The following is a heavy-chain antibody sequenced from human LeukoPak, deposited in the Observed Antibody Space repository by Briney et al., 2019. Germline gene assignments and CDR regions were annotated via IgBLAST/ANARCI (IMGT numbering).Heavy chain of an antibody. D-gene: IGHD2-15*01. J-gene: IGHJ4*01. CDR2: IYYRGRT. Sequence: PSQTLCLTCTVSGGSLSSGGYYWGWIRQHPGKGLEWVGYIYYRGRTYYNPSLKSRVTISVDTSKNQFSLTLSSVTAADTAVYYCARVCSGGSCYIGGYWGQGTLVTVSS. CDR1: GGSLSSGGYY. V-gene: IGHV4-31*03. CDR3: ARVCSGGSCYIGGY.